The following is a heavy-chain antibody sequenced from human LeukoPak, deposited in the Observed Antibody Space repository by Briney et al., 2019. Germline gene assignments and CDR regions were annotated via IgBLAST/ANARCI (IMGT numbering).Heavy chain of an antibody. V-gene: IGHV3-23*01. Sequence: GGSLRLSCAASGFSFSSYAMSWVRQAPGKGLEWVSGISGSGGSTYYADSVKGRFTISRDNSKNTLCLQMNSLRAEDTAVYYCAREWLRYMDVWGRGTTVTVSS. CDR2: ISGSGGST. CDR1: GFSFSSYA. CDR3: AREWLRYMDV. D-gene: IGHD3-10*01. J-gene: IGHJ6*03.